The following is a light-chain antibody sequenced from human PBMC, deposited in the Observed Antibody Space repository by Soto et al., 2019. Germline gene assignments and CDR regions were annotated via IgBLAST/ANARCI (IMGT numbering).Light chain of an antibody. V-gene: IGKV1-5*03. CDR1: QYISTW. CDR3: QQYNSYST. CDR2: KAS. Sequence: DIQMTQSPSTLSASVGDRVTITCRASQYISTWLAWYQQKPGKAPKLLISKASSLESGVPSRFSGSVSGTEFTLTISSLQPDDFATYYCQQYNSYSTFGQGTKVEVK. J-gene: IGKJ1*01.